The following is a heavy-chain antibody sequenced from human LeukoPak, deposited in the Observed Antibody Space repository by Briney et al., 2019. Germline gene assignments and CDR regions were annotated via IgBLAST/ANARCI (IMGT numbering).Heavy chain of an antibody. CDR2: IIPIFGTA. CDR1: GYTFTSYG. J-gene: IGHJ4*02. CDR3: ARPYYYDSSGYYSPYFDY. Sequence: SVKVSCTASGYTFTSYGISWVRQAPGQGLEWMGGIIPIFGTANYAQKFQGRVTITADESTSTAYMELSSLRSEDTAVYYCARPYYYDSSGYYSPYFDYWGQGTLVTVSS. V-gene: IGHV1-69*13. D-gene: IGHD3-22*01.